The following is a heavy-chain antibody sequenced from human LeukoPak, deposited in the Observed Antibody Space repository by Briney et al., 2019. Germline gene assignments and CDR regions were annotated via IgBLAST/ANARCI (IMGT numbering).Heavy chain of an antibody. Sequence: GGSLRLSCAASGFTFSSYEMNWVRQAPGKGLEWVSYISSSGSTIYYADSVKGRFTISRDNAKNSLYLQMNGLRAEDTAVYYCARDSKQRITIFGVDLDAFDIWGQGTMVTVSS. CDR3: ARDSKQRITIFGVDLDAFDI. V-gene: IGHV3-48*03. D-gene: IGHD3-3*01. CDR2: ISSSGSTI. CDR1: GFTFSSYE. J-gene: IGHJ3*02.